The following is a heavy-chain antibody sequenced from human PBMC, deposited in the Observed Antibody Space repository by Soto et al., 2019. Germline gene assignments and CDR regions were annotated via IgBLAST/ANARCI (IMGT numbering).Heavy chain of an antibody. D-gene: IGHD3-22*01. CDR2: IIPFLGTV. Sequence: QVQLEQSGAEVRKPGSTVKVSCKASGGTFSRSAISWVRQAPGQGLEWMGGIIPFLGTVNYVQKFQDRVTITADESTGTAYMELSSLISEDTAVYYCAKFAESSGYFDYWGQGTLVTVSS. V-gene: IGHV1-69*01. J-gene: IGHJ4*02. CDR1: GGTFSRSA. CDR3: AKFAESSGYFDY.